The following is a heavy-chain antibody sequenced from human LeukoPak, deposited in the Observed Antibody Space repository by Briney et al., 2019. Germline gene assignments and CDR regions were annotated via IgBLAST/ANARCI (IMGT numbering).Heavy chain of an antibody. V-gene: IGHV1-2*04. J-gene: IGHJ4*01. CDR3: ARTPLEGPFDY. CDR1: GYTFTGYY. CDR2: INPNSGGT. Sequence: ASVKVSCKASGYTFTGYYMHWVRQAPGQGLEWMEWINPNSGGTNYAQKFQGWVTMTRDTSISTAYMELSRLRSDDTAVYYCARTPLEGPFDYWGQEPWSPSPQ. D-gene: IGHD5-24*01.